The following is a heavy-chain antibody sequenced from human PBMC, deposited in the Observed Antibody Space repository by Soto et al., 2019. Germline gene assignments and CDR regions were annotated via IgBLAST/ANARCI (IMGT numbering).Heavy chain of an antibody. CDR2: INHSGST. CDR3: ARGVTALAAAGPYYYYYGLAV. Sequence: SETLSLTCAVYGGSLRGYYWSWIRQPRGMGLEWIGEINHSGSTNYNPSLKSRVTISVDTSKNQFSLKLSSVTAADTAVYYCARGVTALAAAGPYYYYYGLAVWGQGTTVTVSS. J-gene: IGHJ6*02. V-gene: IGHV4-34*01. D-gene: IGHD6-13*01. CDR1: GGSLRGYY.